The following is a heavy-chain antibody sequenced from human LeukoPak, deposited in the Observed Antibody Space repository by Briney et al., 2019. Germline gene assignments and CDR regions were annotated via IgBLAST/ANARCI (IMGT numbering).Heavy chain of an antibody. V-gene: IGHV1-69*13. D-gene: IGHD1-14*01. J-gene: IGHJ4*02. CDR2: IIPIFGTA. CDR3: ARDTGREDYFDY. Sequence: GASVKVSCTASGGTFSSYAISWVRQAPGQGLEWMGGIIPIFGTANYAQKFQGRVTITADESTSTAYMELSSLRSEDTAVYYCARDTGREDYFDYWGQGTLVTVSS. CDR1: GGTFSSYA.